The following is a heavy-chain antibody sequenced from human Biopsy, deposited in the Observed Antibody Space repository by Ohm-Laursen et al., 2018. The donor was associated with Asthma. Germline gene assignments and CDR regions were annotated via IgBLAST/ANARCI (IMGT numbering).Heavy chain of an antibody. CDR1: GFTFSSYP. CDR2: INNSSSII. J-gene: IGHJ4*02. V-gene: IGHV3-48*02. D-gene: IGHD2-15*01. CDR3: ARGYCRDDACYSPPDY. Sequence: SLRLSCSAPGFTFSSYPMNWVRQAPGKGLEWLSYINNSSSIIYYADSVKGRFTISRGNAKNSLFLQMNSLRDEDTAVYYCARGYCRDDACYSPPDYWGQGTLVTVSS.